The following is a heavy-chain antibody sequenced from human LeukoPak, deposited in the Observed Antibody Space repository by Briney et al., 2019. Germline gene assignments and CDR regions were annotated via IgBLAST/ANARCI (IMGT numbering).Heavy chain of an antibody. J-gene: IGHJ6*03. CDR2: ISSSSYI. CDR3: ARVRGPTVYTYYLDV. CDR1: GFTFSSYS. V-gene: IGHV3-21*01. Sequence: PGGSLRLSCAASGFTFSSYSMNWVRQAPGKGLEWVSSISSSSYIYYADSVKGRFTISRDNAKNSLYLQMNSLRAEDTAVYYCARVRGPTVYTYYLDVWGKGTTVTVSS. D-gene: IGHD1-14*01.